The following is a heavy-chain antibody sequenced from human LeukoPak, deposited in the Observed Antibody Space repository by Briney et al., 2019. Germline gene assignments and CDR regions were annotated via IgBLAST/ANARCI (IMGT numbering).Heavy chain of an antibody. Sequence: GGSLRLSCAASGFTFSSYAMSWVRQAPGKGLEWVSGISGSGDNTYYADSVKGRFTISRDNSKNTLYVQVNSLGTEDTAAYYCAKDGTSGWPLLVDYWGQGTLVTVSS. J-gene: IGHJ4*02. CDR3: AKDGTSGWPLLVDY. V-gene: IGHV3-23*01. CDR2: ISGSGDNT. D-gene: IGHD6-19*01. CDR1: GFTFSSYA.